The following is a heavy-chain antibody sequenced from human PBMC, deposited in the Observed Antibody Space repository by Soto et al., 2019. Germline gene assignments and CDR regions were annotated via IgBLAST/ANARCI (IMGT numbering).Heavy chain of an antibody. Sequence: ASVKVSCKVSGYTLTELSMHWVRQAPGKELDWMGGFDPEDGETIYAQKFQGRVTMTEDTSTDTDSMELSSLRSEDTAVDYCATGSSGWQIVDAFDIWGQGTMVTVSS. CDR1: GYTLTELS. D-gene: IGHD6-19*01. CDR2: FDPEDGET. J-gene: IGHJ3*02. V-gene: IGHV1-24*01. CDR3: ATGSSGWQIVDAFDI.